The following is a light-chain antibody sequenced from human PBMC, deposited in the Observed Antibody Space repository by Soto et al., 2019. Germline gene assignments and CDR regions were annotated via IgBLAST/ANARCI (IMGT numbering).Light chain of an antibody. V-gene: IGKV3D-20*01. CDR1: HSFSSSY. CDR3: HQYHHWPPSFT. Sequence: EIGLSQSPATLSLSPGERATLSCGASHSFSSSYLAWYQQKPGLAPRPLIYAASTRATGIPARFSGSGSGTDFTLTISSLQSEDFAVYYCHQYHHWPPSFTFGPGTKVD. CDR2: AAS. J-gene: IGKJ3*01.